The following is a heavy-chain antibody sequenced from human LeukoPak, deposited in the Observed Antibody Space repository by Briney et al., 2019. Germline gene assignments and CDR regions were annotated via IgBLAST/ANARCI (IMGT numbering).Heavy chain of an antibody. D-gene: IGHD4-17*01. CDR3: ARDKEDYGDYVAY. J-gene: IGHJ4*02. CDR2: ISYDGSNK. V-gene: IGHV3-30-3*01. Sequence: GGSLRLSCAASGFTFSSYAMHWVRQAPGKGLEWVAVISYDGSNKYYADSVKGRFTISRDNSKNTLYLQMNSLRAGDTAVYYCARDKEDYGDYVAYWGQGTLVTVSS. CDR1: GFTFSSYA.